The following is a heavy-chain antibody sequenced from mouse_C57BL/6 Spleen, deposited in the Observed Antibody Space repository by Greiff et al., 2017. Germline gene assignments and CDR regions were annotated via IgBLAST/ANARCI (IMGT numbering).Heavy chain of an antibody. J-gene: IGHJ3*01. CDR2: IYPGDGDT. CDR1: GYAFRSYW. D-gene: IGHD2-4*01. V-gene: IGHV1-80*01. CDR3: ARRYYDYEGFAY. Sequence: QVQLKQSGAELVKPGASVKISCKASGYAFRSYWMNWVKQRPGKGLEWIGQIYPGDGDTNYNGKFKGKATLTADKSSITAYMQLSSLTSEDSAVYFCARRYYDYEGFAYWGQGTLVTVSA.